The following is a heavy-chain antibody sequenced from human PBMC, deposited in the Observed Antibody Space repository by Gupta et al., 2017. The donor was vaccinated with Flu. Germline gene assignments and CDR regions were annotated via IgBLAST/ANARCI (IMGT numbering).Heavy chain of an antibody. V-gene: IGHV1-8*01. CDR3: ARGRGTAGPYFQH. D-gene: IGHD6-19*01. CDR2: MNPNSGNT. CDR1: FTSYD. Sequence: FTSYDINWVRQATGQGLEWMGWMNPNSGNTGYAQKFQGRVTMTRNTAISTAYMELRSLRSEDTAVYYCARGRGTAGPYFQHWGQGTLVTVSS. J-gene: IGHJ1*01.